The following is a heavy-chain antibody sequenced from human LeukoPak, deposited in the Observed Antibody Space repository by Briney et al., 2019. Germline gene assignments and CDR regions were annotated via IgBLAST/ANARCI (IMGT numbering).Heavy chain of an antibody. CDR2: IYPGDSDT. Sequence: GESLKISCKGSGYSFTSYWIAWVRQMPGKGLEWMGIIYPGDSDTRYSPSFQGQVTISANKSISTAYLQWSSLKASDTAMYYCARLWSGWSGYYTSFDYWAREPWSSSPQ. J-gene: IGHJ4*02. CDR3: ARLWSGWSGYYTSFDY. CDR1: GYSFTSYW. D-gene: IGHD3-3*01. V-gene: IGHV5-51*01.